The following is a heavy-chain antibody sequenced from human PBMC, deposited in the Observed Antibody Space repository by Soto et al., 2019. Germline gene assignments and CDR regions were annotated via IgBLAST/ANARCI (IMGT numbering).Heavy chain of an antibody. D-gene: IGHD3-9*01. V-gene: IGHV3-73*02. J-gene: IGHJ6*02. CDR1: GFTFSGSA. CDR3: TRTLTIFAMGV. Sequence: EVQLVESGGGLVQPGGSLKLSCADSGFTFSGSAMHWVRQASGKGLEWVGRIRRKTDSYATAYAESVKGRFTISRDDSKNSAYLQMNSLKTEDTAVYFCTRTLTIFAMGVWGQGTTVTVSS. CDR2: IRRKTDSYAT.